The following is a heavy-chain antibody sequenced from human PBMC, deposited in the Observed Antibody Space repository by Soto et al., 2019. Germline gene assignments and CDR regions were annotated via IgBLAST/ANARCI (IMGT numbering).Heavy chain of an antibody. CDR3: ARAVIVVVPAAPYYYYYMDA. D-gene: IGHD2-2*01. V-gene: IGHV1-18*01. Sequence: GASVKVSCKASGYTFTSNGISWVRQAPGQGLEWMGWISADNDYTNYPQKLQGRVTMITDTSTSTAYMELRSLRSDDTAVYYCARAVIVVVPAAPYYYYYMDAWGKGTTVTAP. CDR1: GYTFTSNG. J-gene: IGHJ6*03. CDR2: ISADNDYT.